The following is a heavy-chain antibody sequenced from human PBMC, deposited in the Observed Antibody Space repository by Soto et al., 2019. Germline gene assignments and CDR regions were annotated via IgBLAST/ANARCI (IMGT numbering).Heavy chain of an antibody. Sequence: QVQLVESGGGVVQPGRSLRLSCAASGFTFSSYGMHWVRQAPGKGLEWVAVISYDGSNKYYADSVKGRFTISRDNSKNTLYLQMNSLRAEDTAVYYCAKGVGFLPFDYWGQGTLVTVSS. V-gene: IGHV3-30*18. D-gene: IGHD3-3*01. CDR2: ISYDGSNK. CDR3: AKGVGFLPFDY. J-gene: IGHJ4*02. CDR1: GFTFSSYG.